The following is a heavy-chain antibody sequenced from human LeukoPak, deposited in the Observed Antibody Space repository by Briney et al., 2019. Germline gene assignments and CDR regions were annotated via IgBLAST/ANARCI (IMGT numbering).Heavy chain of an antibody. Sequence: PGGSLRLSCAASGFTFSSFSMNWVRQAPGKGLEWVSSISSSGSYMYYADPVKGRFTISRDNAKNSLYLQMDILGAEDTAVYYCARDRKQLLQRDAFDIWGQGTMVTVSS. CDR1: GFTFSSFS. V-gene: IGHV3-21*01. CDR2: ISSSGSYM. J-gene: IGHJ3*02. D-gene: IGHD2-2*01. CDR3: ARDRKQLLQRDAFDI.